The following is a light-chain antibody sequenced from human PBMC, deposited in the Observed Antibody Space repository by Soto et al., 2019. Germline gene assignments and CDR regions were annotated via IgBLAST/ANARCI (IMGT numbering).Light chain of an antibody. J-gene: IGKJ5*01. CDR3: QQYNSYSTIT. CDR2: DAS. CDR1: QSISSW. V-gene: IGKV1-5*01. Sequence: DIQMTQSPSTLSASVGDRVTITCRASQSISSWLAWYQQKPGKAPKLLIYDASSLESGVPSRFSGSGSATEFTLTISSLQPDDFATYYCQQYNSYSTITFGQGTRREIK.